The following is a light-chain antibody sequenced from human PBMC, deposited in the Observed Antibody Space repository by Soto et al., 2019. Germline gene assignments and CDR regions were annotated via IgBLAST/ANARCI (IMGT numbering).Light chain of an antibody. J-gene: IGKJ1*01. Sequence: IVLTQSPATLSLYPGERSTLSCGASQSVSSSYLAWYQQKPGLAPRLLIYDASSLESGVPSRFSGSGSGTDFTFTISSLQPEDIATYYCQQYDNLPRTFGQGTKVDIK. CDR3: QQYDNLPRT. V-gene: IGKV3D-20*01. CDR2: DAS. CDR1: QSVSSSY.